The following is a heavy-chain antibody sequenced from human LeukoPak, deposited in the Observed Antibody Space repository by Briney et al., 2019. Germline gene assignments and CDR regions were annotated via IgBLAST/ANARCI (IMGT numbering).Heavy chain of an antibody. J-gene: IGHJ4*02. D-gene: IGHD2-21*01. CDR2: IYYSGST. Sequence: PSETLSLTCTVSGGSISSSSYYWGWIRQPPGKGLEWIGSIYYSGSTYYNPSLKSRVTISVDTSKNQFSLKLSSVTAAYTAVYYCARGSAVITMLSGHYWGQGTLITVSS. CDR1: GGSISSSSYY. V-gene: IGHV4-39*07. CDR3: ARGSAVITMLSGHY.